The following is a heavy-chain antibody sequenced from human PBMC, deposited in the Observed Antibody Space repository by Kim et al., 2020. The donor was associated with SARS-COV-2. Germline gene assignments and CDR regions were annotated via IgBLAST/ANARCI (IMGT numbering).Heavy chain of an antibody. J-gene: IGHJ4*02. CDR3: ASSLSRSSGWFY. CDR1: GGSFSGYY. CDR2: INHSGST. D-gene: IGHD6-19*01. Sequence: SETLSLTCAVYGGSFSGYYWSWIRQPPGKGLEWIGEINHSGSTNYNPSLKSRVTISVDTSKNQFSLKLSSVTAADTAVYYCASSLSRSSGWFYWGQGTL. V-gene: IGHV4-34*01.